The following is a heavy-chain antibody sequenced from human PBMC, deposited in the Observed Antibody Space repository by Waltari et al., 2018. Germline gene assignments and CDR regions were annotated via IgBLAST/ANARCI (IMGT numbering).Heavy chain of an antibody. Sequence: EVELVQSGAEVKKPGESLRISCQGSGYNFDHYWIGWVRQKPGRGLEWLGIICRRDSDPGYSPYFLGQVTMSVDKSISTVYLQRTSLQVSESAIYYCARHVKGGGGGGYIEHWGQGTQVTVSS. J-gene: IGHJ1*01. D-gene: IGHD5-12*01. CDR1: GYNFDHYW. CDR2: ICRRDSDP. V-gene: IGHV5-51*01. CDR3: ARHVKGGGGGGYIEH.